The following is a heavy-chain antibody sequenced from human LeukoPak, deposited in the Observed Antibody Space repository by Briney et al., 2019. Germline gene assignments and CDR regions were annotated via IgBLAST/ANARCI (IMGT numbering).Heavy chain of an antibody. CDR3: AGGGYGDYGYGIDV. V-gene: IGHV3-33*01. CDR2: IWYDGSNK. J-gene: IGHJ6*02. CDR1: GFTFSNYG. D-gene: IGHD4-17*01. Sequence: GGSLRLSCAASGFTFSNYGMHWVRQAPGKGLEWVAVIWYDGSNKYYADYVKGRFTISRDKSKNTLYLLMNSVRAEDTAVYHCAGGGYGDYGYGIDVWGQGTTVTVSS.